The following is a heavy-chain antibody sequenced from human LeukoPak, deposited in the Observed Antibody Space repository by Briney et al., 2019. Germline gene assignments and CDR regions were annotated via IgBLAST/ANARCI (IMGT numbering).Heavy chain of an antibody. D-gene: IGHD3-3*01. V-gene: IGHV4-34*01. CDR3: ARGPNDFWSCYYNWFDP. Sequence: SETLSLTCAVYGGSFSGYYWSWIRQPPGKGLEWIGEINHSGSTNYNPSLKSRVTISVDTSKNQFSLKLSSVTAADTAVYYCARGPNDFWSCYYNWFDPWGQGTLVTVSS. CDR2: INHSGST. CDR1: GGSFSGYY. J-gene: IGHJ5*02.